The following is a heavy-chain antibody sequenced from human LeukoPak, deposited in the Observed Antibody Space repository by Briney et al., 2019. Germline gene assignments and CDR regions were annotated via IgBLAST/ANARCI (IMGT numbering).Heavy chain of an antibody. D-gene: IGHD6-13*01. V-gene: IGHV4-34*01. CDR3: ARGTRQQLAQSNYYFDY. CDR1: GGSFSGYY. J-gene: IGHJ4*02. CDR2: INHSGST. Sequence: SETLSLSCAVYGGSFSGYYWSWIRQPPGKGLEWIGEINHSGSTNYNPSLKSRDTISVDTSKNQFSLKLSSVTAADTAVYYCARGTRQQLAQSNYYFDYWGQGTLVTVSS.